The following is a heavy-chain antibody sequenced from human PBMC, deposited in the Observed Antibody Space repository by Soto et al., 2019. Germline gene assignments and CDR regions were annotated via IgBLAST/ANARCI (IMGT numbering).Heavy chain of an antibody. D-gene: IGHD1-26*01. J-gene: IGHJ4*02. Sequence: PGGSLRLSCTASGFTFSSHAMTWVRQAPGKGLEWVSGLSDSGGSTYYADSVKGRFTISRDNSMNTPYLQMNSLRAEDTAVYYCARDHSGSYYWDYWGQGTLVTVSS. CDR2: LSDSGGST. CDR3: ARDHSGSYYWDY. CDR1: GFTFSSHA. V-gene: IGHV3-23*01.